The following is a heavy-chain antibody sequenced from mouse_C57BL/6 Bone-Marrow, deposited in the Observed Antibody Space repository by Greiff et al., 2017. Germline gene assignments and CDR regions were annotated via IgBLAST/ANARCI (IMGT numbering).Heavy chain of an antibody. D-gene: IGHD1-1*01. V-gene: IGHV5-4*01. CDR2: ISYGGSYT. Sequence: EVQGVESGGGLVKPGGSLKLSCAASGFTFSSYAMSWVRQTPEKRLEWVATISYGGSYTYYPDNVKGRFTISRDNAKNNLYLQMSHLKSEDTAMYYCARAIYYSFDYWGQGTTLTVSS. CDR1: GFTFSSYA. CDR3: ARAIYYSFDY. J-gene: IGHJ2*01.